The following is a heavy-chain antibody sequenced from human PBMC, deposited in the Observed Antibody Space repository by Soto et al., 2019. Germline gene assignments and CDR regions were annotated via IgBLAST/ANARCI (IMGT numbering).Heavy chain of an antibody. J-gene: IGHJ5*02. CDR3: ARDYCSGGSCYFGFDP. CDR1: GGSVSSGDFY. CDR2: IYYSGST. D-gene: IGHD2-15*01. V-gene: IGHV4-61*08. Sequence: SETLSLTCTVSGGSVSSGDFYWSWIRQPPGKGLEWIGNIYYSGSTNYNPSLKSRVTIPVDTSKNQFSLKLSSVTAADTAVYYCARDYCSGGSCYFGFDPWGQGALVTVSS.